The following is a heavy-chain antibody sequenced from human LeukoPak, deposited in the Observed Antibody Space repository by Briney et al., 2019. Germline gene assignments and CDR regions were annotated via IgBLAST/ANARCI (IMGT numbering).Heavy chain of an antibody. CDR2: MNPKSGNT. J-gene: IGHJ6*03. Sequence: ASVTVSCKASVYTFTSYDINWVRQASGQGLEWMGWMNPKSGNTGYAQKFQGRVIITKNTSITTAYMALSSLKSEDTAVYYCARALSWTTESYYYMDVWGKGTTVTVSS. CDR3: ARALSWTTESYYYMDV. V-gene: IGHV1-8*01. CDR1: VYTFTSYD. D-gene: IGHD3/OR15-3a*01.